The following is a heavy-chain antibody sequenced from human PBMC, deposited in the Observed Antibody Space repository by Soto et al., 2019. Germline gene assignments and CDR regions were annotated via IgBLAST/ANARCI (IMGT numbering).Heavy chain of an antibody. D-gene: IGHD3-10*01. CDR1: GGSFSGYY. CDR2: INHSGST. Sequence: QVQLQQWGAGLLKPSETLSLTCAVYGGSFSGYYWSWIRQPPGKGLEWLGEINHSGSTNYNPSLKSRVTISVDTSKNQCSLKLSSVTAAGTAVYYCARKRGYYGSGRPSWFDPWGQGTLVTVSS. V-gene: IGHV4-34*01. CDR3: ARKRGYYGSGRPSWFDP. J-gene: IGHJ5*02.